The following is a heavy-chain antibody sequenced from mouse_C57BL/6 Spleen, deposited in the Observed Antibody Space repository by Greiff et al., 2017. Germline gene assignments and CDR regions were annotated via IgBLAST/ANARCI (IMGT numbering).Heavy chain of an antibody. CDR2: IDPETGGT. CDR1: GYTFTDYE. D-gene: IGHD1-1*01. Sequence: QVQLQQSGAELVRPGASVTLSCKASGYTFTDYEMHWVKQTPVHGLEWIGAIDPETGGTAYNQKFKGKAILTADKSSSTAYMVLRSLTSEDSSVYYCTREGNSYYCSGYYYFEYWGQGTTLTVSS. J-gene: IGHJ2*01. V-gene: IGHV1-15*01. CDR3: TREGNSYYCSGYYYFEY.